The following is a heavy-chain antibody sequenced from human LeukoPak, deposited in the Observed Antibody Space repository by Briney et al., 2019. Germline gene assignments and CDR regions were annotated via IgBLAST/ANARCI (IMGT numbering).Heavy chain of an antibody. Sequence: SETLPLTCTVSGASINNYYWSWIRQPPRKGLEYIGYIHSTGDTFYNPSLKTRLTISADTSKNQFSLILNSVTAADTAVYFCARGGPDGHCGAYCYNYPFDYWGQGTLVTVSS. V-gene: IGHV4-30-4*01. CDR3: ARGGPDGHCGAYCYNYPFDY. CDR1: GASINNYY. D-gene: IGHD2-21*02. CDR2: IHSTGDT. J-gene: IGHJ4*02.